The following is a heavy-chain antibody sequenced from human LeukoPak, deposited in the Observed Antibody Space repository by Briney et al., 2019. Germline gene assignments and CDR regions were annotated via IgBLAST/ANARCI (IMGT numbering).Heavy chain of an antibody. D-gene: IGHD2-15*01. J-gene: IGHJ4*02. CDR1: GFTFTSYA. V-gene: IGHV3-23*01. CDR2: ISGSGGST. CDR3: AKLSAVVMVVATVDY. Sequence: PGGSLRLSCAASGFTFTSYALTWVRQAPGKGRQWVSAISGSGGSTYYADSVRGRFTISRDNSKNTLYLQMNSLRAEDTAVYYCAKLSAVVMVVATVDYWGQGTLATVSS.